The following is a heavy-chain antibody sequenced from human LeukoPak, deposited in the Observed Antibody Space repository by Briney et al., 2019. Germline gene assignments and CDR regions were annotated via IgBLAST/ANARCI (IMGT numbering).Heavy chain of an antibody. CDR2: IYYSGST. Sequence: PSETLSLTCAVSGGSISSGGYSWSWIRQPPGKGLEWIGYIYYSGSTYYNPSLKSRVTISVDTSKNQFSLKLSSVTAADTAVYFCARRAYSAAYWKHFDYWGQGTLVTVSS. D-gene: IGHD1-1*01. CDR1: GGSISSGGYS. V-gene: IGHV4-30-4*07. J-gene: IGHJ4*02. CDR3: ARRAYSAAYWKHFDY.